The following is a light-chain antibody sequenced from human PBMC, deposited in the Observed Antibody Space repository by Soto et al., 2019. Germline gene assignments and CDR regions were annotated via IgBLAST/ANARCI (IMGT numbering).Light chain of an antibody. J-gene: IGKJ5*01. CDR3: QQRKRWPMT. CDR2: DGS. V-gene: IGKV3-11*01. Sequence: PATLSVSPGERVTVSCRASQSINSYLNWYQQRHGQAPRLLIYDGSKRAAGVPDRISGDGSGTDYTLTISSLQPEDFAVYYCQQRKRWPMTFGQGTRLEIK. CDR1: QSINSY.